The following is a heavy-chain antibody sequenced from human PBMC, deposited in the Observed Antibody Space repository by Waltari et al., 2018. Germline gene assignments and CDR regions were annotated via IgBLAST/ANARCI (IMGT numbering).Heavy chain of an antibody. D-gene: IGHD5-18*01. Sequence: EVQLVKSGGGLVQPGGSLRLSCAASGFTFSNYWMHWFRQAPGKGLVWVSRINGDGSYTSSADSVKGRFTISRDNAKNTLYLQLNSLRAEDTAVYYCVRAGSGYSYTFDYWGQGSLVTVSS. CDR2: INGDGSYT. CDR3: VRAGSGYSYTFDY. V-gene: IGHV3-74*01. J-gene: IGHJ4*02. CDR1: GFTFSNYW.